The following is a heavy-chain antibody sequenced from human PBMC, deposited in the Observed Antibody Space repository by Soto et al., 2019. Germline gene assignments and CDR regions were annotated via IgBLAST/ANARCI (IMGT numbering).Heavy chain of an antibody. J-gene: IGHJ4*02. V-gene: IGHV4-30-4*01. CDR2: IYFSGST. CDR3: AHDSHGGNTYFDL. CDR1: GGSISSGNFY. Sequence: VQLQESGPGLVRPSETLSLTCTVSGGSISSGNFYWSWIRQPPGKGLEWIGYIYFSGSTSYSPSLKSRLTISLNTSNTQFSLKLPSVTAADTAVSYCAHDSHGGNTYFDLWGQGALVTVSS. D-gene: IGHD1-26*01.